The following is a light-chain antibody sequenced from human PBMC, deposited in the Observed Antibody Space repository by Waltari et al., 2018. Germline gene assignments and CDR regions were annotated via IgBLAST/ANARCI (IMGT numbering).Light chain of an antibody. Sequence: DIVMTQSPDSLAVSLGARARINCKSSQTVLYRDNNKNYLTWYQQKPGQPPKLLFSWASIRESGVPDRLSASGSGTDFTLTISSLQAEDVAVYYCHQHYTTPWTFGQGTKVEIK. CDR1: QTVLYRDNNKNY. J-gene: IGKJ1*01. V-gene: IGKV4-1*01. CDR3: HQHYTTPWT. CDR2: WAS.